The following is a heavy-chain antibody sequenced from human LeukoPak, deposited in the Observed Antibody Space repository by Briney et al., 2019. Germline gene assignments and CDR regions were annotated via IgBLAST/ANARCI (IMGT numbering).Heavy chain of an antibody. D-gene: IGHD3-3*01. CDR2: MKQDVSEK. CDR3: ARNYDLIDY. J-gene: IGHJ4*02. Sequence: PGGSLRLSCAASGIIFSSFWMSWVRQAPGKGLEWVATMKQDVSEKYYVDSVKGRFTISRDNAKKSLYLQMNSLRAEDTAVYYCARNYDLIDYWGQGTLVTVSS. CDR1: GIIFSSFW. V-gene: IGHV3-7*04.